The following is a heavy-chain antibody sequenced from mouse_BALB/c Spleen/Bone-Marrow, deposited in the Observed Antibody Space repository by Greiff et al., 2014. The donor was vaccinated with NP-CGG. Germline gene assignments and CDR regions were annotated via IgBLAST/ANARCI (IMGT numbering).Heavy chain of an antibody. D-gene: IGHD2-10*02. V-gene: IGHV2-6-4*01. Sequence: QVQLKEAGPGLVAPSQSLSITCTVSGFSLSRYSVHWGRQPPGKGLEWLGMIWGGGSTDYNSALKSRLSISKDNSKSQVFLKMNSLQTDDTAMYYCARLYGNYGGYFDYWGQGTTLTVSS. CDR1: GFSLSRYS. CDR2: IWGGGST. CDR3: ARLYGNYGGYFDY. J-gene: IGHJ2*01.